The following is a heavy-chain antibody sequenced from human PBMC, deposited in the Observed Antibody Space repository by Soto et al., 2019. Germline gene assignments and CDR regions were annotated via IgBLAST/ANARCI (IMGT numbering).Heavy chain of an antibody. CDR3: VVAAQPYYFDY. J-gene: IGHJ4*02. CDR2: INAGNGNT. Sequence: ASVKVSCKASGYTLTRYPMHWVRQAPGQRLEWMGGINAGNGNTQYSQKLQGRVTMTTDTSTSTAYMELRSLRSDDTAVYYCVVAAQPYYFDYWGQGTLVTVSS. D-gene: IGHD2-15*01. CDR1: GYTLTRYP. V-gene: IGHV1-3*01.